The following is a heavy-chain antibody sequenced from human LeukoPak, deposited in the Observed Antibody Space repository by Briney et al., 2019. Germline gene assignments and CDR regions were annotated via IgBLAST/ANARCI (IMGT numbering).Heavy chain of an antibody. J-gene: IGHJ6*03. CDR1: GGSFSYYY. D-gene: IGHD6-13*01. Sequence: SGTLSLTCTVYGGSFSYYYWTWIRQPPGKGLEWIGYIYHSGSTYYNPSLKSRVTISVDRSKNQFSLKLSSVTAADTAVYYCARDTAAAGTYYYYYMDVWGKGTTVTVSS. CDR3: ARDTAAAGTYYYYYMDV. V-gene: IGHV4-34*01. CDR2: IYHSGST.